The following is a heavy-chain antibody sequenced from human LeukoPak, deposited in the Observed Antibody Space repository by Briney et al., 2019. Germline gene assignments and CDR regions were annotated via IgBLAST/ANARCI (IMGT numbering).Heavy chain of an antibody. Sequence: SETLSLTCTVSGGSISSYYWSWIRQPPGKGLEWIGYIDYSGSTNYNPSLKSRVTISVDTSKNQFSLKLNSVTAADTAVYYCARAYCSRTTCYFDHWGPGTLVIVSS. CDR3: ARAYCSRTTCYFDH. CDR1: GGSISSYY. J-gene: IGHJ4*02. V-gene: IGHV4-59*01. D-gene: IGHD2-2*01. CDR2: IDYSGST.